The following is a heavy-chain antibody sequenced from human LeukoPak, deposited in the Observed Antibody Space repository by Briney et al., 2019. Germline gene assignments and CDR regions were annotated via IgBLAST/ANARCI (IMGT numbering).Heavy chain of an antibody. D-gene: IGHD1-14*01. V-gene: IGHV3-21*06. Sequence: GGSLRLSCTASGLTFSTSGFNWVRQAPGKGLEWVASIGPTGSDRYHADSIKGRFTISRDNANNFLYLQMNSLRAEDTAVYYCATETNGRHYDYWGQGTLVTVSS. CDR1: GLTFSTSG. CDR2: IGPTGSDR. J-gene: IGHJ4*02. CDR3: ATETNGRHYDY.